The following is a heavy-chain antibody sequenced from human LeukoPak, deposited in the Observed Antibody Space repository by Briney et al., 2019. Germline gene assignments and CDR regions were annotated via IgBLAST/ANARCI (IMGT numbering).Heavy chain of an antibody. J-gene: IGHJ4*02. CDR3: ARGATTGYYPY. Sequence: GGSLRLSCAASGFTFSSYAMHWVRQAPGKGLEWVAVISYDGSNKYYADSVKGRFTISRDNSKNTLYLQMNSLTAEDTAVYYCARGATTGYYPYWGQGTLVTVSS. V-gene: IGHV3-30-3*01. CDR2: ISYDGSNK. D-gene: IGHD3-9*01. CDR1: GFTFSSYA.